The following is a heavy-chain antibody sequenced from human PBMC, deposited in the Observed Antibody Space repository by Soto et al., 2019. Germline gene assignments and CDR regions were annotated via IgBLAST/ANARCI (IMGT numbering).Heavy chain of an antibody. D-gene: IGHD3-10*01. V-gene: IGHV1-8*01. J-gene: IGHJ5*02. Sequence: ASVKVSCKASGYTFTRYDINWVRQATGQGLEWMGWMNPDRGNTGYAQKFQGRVTMTRNTSISTAYMELSSLRSEDTAVYYCARGGAMVRGVITNWFDPWGQGTLVTVSS. CDR3: ARGGAMVRGVITNWFDP. CDR2: MNPDRGNT. CDR1: GYTFTRYD.